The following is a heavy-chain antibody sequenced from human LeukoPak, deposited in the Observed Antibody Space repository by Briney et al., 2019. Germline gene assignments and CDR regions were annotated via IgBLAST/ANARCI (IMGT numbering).Heavy chain of an antibody. CDR1: GYTFTSYG. D-gene: IGHD2-21*02. CDR3: ATLFSATTSSYCGGDCYSLDYFDY. V-gene: IGHV1-2*02. J-gene: IGHJ4*02. Sequence: ASVKVSCKASGYTFTSYGISWVRQAHGQGLEWMGWINPNSGGTNYAQKFQGRVTMTRDTSISTAYMELSRLRSDDTAVYYCATLFSATTSSYCGGDCYSLDYFDYWGQGTLVTVSS. CDR2: INPNSGGT.